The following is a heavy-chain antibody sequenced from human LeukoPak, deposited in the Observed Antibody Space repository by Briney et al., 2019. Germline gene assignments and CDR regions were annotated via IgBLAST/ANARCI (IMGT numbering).Heavy chain of an antibody. CDR3: ARDGLQGSIL. CDR2: IYNSGST. V-gene: IGHV4-59*01. CDR1: GXSISGYY. Sequence: PSETLSLTCTVSGXSISGYYGSRIRQPPGKGLEWIGYIYNSGSTTYNPSLKSRVTISVDTSKNQFSLRLRSVTAVDTAVYYCARDGLQGSILWGQGTLVTVSS. J-gene: IGHJ4*02. D-gene: IGHD4-11*01.